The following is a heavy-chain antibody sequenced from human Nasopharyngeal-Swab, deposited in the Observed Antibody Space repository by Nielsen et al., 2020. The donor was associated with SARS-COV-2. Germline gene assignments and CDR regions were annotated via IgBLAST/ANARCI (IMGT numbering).Heavy chain of an antibody. CDR2: ISYDGSNK. Sequence: GESLKISCAASGFTFSSYAMHWVRQAPGKGLEWVAVISYDGSNKYYADSVKGRFTISRDNSKNTLYLQMNSLGAEDTAVYYCARDQGGLLDPWGQGTLVTVSS. V-gene: IGHV3-30-3*01. J-gene: IGHJ5*02. CDR3: ARDQGGLLDP. CDR1: GFTFSSYA. D-gene: IGHD3-16*01.